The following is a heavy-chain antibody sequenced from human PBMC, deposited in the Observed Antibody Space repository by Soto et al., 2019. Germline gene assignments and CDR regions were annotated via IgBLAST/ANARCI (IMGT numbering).Heavy chain of an antibody. Sequence: GGSLRLSCTASGFTFSDYAMSWVRQVPGKGLEWVSALGTSDDSFYADSVKGRFAISRDDSKNTLYLQMSSLRVEDTALYYCAQDLGSEWHHFNWFDPWGRGTLVTVSS. V-gene: IGHV3-23*01. D-gene: IGHD3-3*01. CDR2: LGTSDDS. J-gene: IGHJ5*02. CDR1: GFTFSDYA. CDR3: AQDLGSEWHHFNWFDP.